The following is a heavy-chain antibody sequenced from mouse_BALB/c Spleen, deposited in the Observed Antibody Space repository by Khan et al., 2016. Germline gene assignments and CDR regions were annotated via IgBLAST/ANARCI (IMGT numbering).Heavy chain of an antibody. CDR3: ARTDRRGYFDY. Sequence: QVQLKESGAELMKPGASVKISCKATGYTFSSYWIEWVKQRPGHGLEWIGEILPGSGSTNYNEKFRGKATFTADTSSNTAYVQLSSLTSEDSAVHYCARTDRRGYFDYWGQGTTLTVSS. J-gene: IGHJ2*01. CDR2: ILPGSGST. V-gene: IGHV1-9*01. CDR1: GYTFSSYW.